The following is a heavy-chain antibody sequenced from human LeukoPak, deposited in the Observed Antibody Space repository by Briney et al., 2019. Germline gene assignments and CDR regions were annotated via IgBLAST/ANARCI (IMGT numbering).Heavy chain of an antibody. CDR3: ARVMVSLVRGDYFYFDY. J-gene: IGHJ4*02. Sequence: ASVKVSCKASGYTFTDHYIHWVRQAPGQGLEWMGRINRNSGGTNFAQKFQGRVTMTRDTSISTAYMELSGLRSDDTAMYYCARVMVSLVRGDYFYFDYWAQGTLVTVSS. V-gene: IGHV1-2*06. CDR1: GYTFTDHY. D-gene: IGHD3-10*01. CDR2: INRNSGGT.